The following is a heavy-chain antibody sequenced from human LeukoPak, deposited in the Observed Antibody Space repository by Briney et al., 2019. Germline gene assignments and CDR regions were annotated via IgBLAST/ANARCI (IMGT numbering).Heavy chain of an antibody. CDR1: GFTFSSYG. J-gene: IGHJ3*02. Sequence: PGGSLRLSCAASGFTFSSYGMHWVRQAPGKGLEWVAVIWCEGSNKYYADSWKGRFTISRDNSKNTLYLQMTSLRAEDTDVYYCARDKGYSYGNAFDIWGEGTMDSVSS. V-gene: IGHV3-33*01. D-gene: IGHD5-18*01. CDR2: IWCEGSNK. CDR3: ARDKGYSYGNAFDI.